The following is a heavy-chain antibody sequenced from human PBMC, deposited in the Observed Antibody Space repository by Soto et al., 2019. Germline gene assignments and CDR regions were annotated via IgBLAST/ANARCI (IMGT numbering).Heavy chain of an antibody. J-gene: IGHJ4*01. V-gene: IGHV1-18*01. Sequence: GASVKVSCKASGYIFTTYGITWVRQAPGQGLEWMGWISPYNGNTNYAQKLQGRVTMTTDTSTSTAYMDQTSLRSDDTAVYYCARVLAVHCSSVTCYRDGIGGHLDDWGDGPLVTVSS. CDR1: GYIFTTYG. CDR3: ARVLAVHCSSVTCYRDGIGGHLDD. D-gene: IGHD2-2*01. CDR2: ISPYNGNT.